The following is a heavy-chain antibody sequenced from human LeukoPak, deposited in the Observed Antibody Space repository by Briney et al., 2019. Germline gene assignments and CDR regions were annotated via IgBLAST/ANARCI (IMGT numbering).Heavy chain of an antibody. Sequence: PSETLSLTCTVSGGSISSSSYYWGWIRQPPGKVLEWIGSIYYSGSTYYNPSLKSRVTISVDTSKNQFSLKLSSVTAADTAVYYCASLVATRSLAFDYWGQGTLVTVSS. D-gene: IGHD5-12*01. CDR3: ASLVATRSLAFDY. V-gene: IGHV4-39*01. J-gene: IGHJ4*02. CDR2: IYYSGST. CDR1: GGSISSSSYY.